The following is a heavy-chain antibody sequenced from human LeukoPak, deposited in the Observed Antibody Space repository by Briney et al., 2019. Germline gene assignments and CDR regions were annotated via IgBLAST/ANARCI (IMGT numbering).Heavy chain of an antibody. V-gene: IGHV4-34*01. D-gene: IGHD2/OR15-2a*01. J-gene: IGHJ4*02. CDR3: ARGAYLSALNY. CDR1: GGSFSDYD. Sequence: PSETLSLTCAVYGGSFSDYDWTWVRQPPGKGLEWIGEINHSGSTNYNPSLESRVTISVDTSKNQFSLKVTSVTAADTAVHYCARGAYLSALNYWGQGILVTVSS. CDR2: INHSGST.